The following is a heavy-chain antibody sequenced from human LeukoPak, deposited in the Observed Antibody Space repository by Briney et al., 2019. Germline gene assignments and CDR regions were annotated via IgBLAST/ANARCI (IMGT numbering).Heavy chain of an antibody. V-gene: IGHV3-43*02. CDR2: ISGDGVST. J-gene: IGHJ4*02. CDR3: AKESGKFDY. CDR1: GLPIADFA. Sequence: PGGSLRLSCVASGLPIADFAMHWVRQAPGKGLEWASLISGDGVSTFYADSVKGRFSISRDNSKNSLYLEMTSLRTEDAAMYYCAKESGKFDYWGQGTLVAVSS.